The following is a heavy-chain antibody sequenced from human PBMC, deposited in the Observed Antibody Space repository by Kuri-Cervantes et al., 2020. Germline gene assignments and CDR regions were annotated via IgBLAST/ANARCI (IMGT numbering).Heavy chain of an antibody. CDR2: IYPGDSDT. CDR1: GYSFTSYW. J-gene: IGHJ3*02. D-gene: IGHD5-24*01. CDR3: ARLLGFQLPLRAFDI. V-gene: IGHV5-51*01. Sequence: GGSLRLSCKGSGYSFTSYWIGWVRQMPGKGLEWMGIIYPGDSDTRYSPSFQGQVTISADKSISTAYLQWSSLKASDTAMYYCARLLGFQLPLRAFDIWGQGTTVTVSS.